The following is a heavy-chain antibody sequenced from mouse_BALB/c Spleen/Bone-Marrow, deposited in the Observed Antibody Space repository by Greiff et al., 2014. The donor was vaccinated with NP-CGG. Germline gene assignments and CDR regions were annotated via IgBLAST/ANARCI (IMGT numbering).Heavy chain of an antibody. D-gene: IGHD2-3*01. CDR2: IRTKANGYTT. CDR1: GFTFTDYY. V-gene: IGHV7-3*02. CDR3: ARYDVYYYFDY. Sequence: VQLKESGGGLVQPGGSLRLSCATSGFTFTDYYMSWVRQPPGKALEWLGFIRTKANGYTTEYSASVKGRFTISRDNSQSILYRQMNTLRAEDSATYYCARYDVYYYFDYWGQGTTLTVSS. J-gene: IGHJ2*01.